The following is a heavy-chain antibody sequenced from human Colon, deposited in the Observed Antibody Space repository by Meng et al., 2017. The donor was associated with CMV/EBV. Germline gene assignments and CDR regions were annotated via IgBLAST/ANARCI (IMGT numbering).Heavy chain of an antibody. CDR2: ISWNGSSS. CDR3: ARAVYFPLYHFNS. V-gene: IGHV3-20*04. Sequence: GGSLRLSCAASGFTFDDYGMTWVRQAPGKGLEWVSSISWNGSSSGYADSVKGRFTISRDNGKNSLFLHMNSLRAEDTAVYYCARAVYFPLYHFNSWGQGTLVTVSS. J-gene: IGHJ4*02. D-gene: IGHD2-8*01. CDR1: GFTFDDYG.